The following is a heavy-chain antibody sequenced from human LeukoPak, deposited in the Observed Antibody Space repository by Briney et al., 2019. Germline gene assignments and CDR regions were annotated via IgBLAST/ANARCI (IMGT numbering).Heavy chain of an antibody. V-gene: IGHV1-18*04. CDR1: GYTFVTYS. CDR2: ISACNGNT. CDR3: ARGSADFLY. Sequence: ASVKVSCKASGYTFVTYSISWVRQVPGQGLEWMGWISACNGNTNYAENLQGRVTLTTETSTSTAYMELRGLTSDDTAVYYCARGSADFLYWGQGTLVTVSS. J-gene: IGHJ4*02. D-gene: IGHD3-10*01.